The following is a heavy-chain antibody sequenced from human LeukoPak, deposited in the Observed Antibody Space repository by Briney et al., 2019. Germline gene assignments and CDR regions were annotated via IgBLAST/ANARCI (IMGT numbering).Heavy chain of an antibody. Sequence: PSQTLSLTCAVSGGSISSGGYSWSWIRQPPGKGLEWIGYIYHSGSTYYNPSLKSRVTISVDRSKNQFSLKLSSVTAADTAVYYCAGSGYGDYFDYWGQGTLVTVSS. CDR2: IYHSGST. J-gene: IGHJ4*02. CDR3: AGSGYGDYFDY. CDR1: GGSISSGGYS. V-gene: IGHV4-30-2*01. D-gene: IGHD5-12*01.